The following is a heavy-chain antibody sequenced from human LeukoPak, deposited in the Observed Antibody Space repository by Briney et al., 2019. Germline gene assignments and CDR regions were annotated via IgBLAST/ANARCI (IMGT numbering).Heavy chain of an antibody. D-gene: IGHD6-13*01. CDR2: IYSSGST. J-gene: IGHJ4*02. CDR3: ARDASDGAAAGPFDY. Sequence: SETLSLTCTVSGGSISNHYWSWIRQPPGKGLEWIAYIYSSGSTNYNPSLKSRVTISVDSSKNQFSLKLSSVTAADTAVYYCARDASDGAAAGPFDYWGQGTLVTVSS. CDR1: GGSISNHY. V-gene: IGHV4-59*11.